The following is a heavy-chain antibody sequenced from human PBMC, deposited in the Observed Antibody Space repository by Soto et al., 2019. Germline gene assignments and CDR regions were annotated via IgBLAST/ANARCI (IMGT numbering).Heavy chain of an antibody. CDR3: ARGYYDSSGYYHPDYYCDY. Sequence: QVQLVQSGAEVKKPGSSVKVSCKASGGTFSSYAISWVRQAPGQGLEWMGGIIPIFGTANYAQKFQGRVTITADESTSTAYMELSSLRSEDTAVYYCARGYYDSSGYYHPDYYCDYWGQGTLVTVSS. CDR2: IIPIFGTA. D-gene: IGHD3-22*01. J-gene: IGHJ4*02. V-gene: IGHV1-69*01. CDR1: GGTFSSYA.